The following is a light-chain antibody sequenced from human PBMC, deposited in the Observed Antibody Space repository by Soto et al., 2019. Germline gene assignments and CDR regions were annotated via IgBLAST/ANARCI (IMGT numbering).Light chain of an antibody. V-gene: IGKV1D-12*01. Sequence: QVTQSPSSVSASVGDRVTITCQTSKDISTSVAWYQQKPGKAPNLLIYSASALHRGVPSRFSGSGSGADFTLTVSSLQPEDFATYYCQQADSFPWTFVQGTKVEIK. CDR1: KDISTS. CDR3: QQADSFPWT. J-gene: IGKJ1*01. CDR2: SAS.